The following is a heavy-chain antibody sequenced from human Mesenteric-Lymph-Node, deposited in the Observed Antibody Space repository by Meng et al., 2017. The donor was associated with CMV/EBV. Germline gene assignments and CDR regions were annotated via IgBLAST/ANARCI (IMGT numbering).Heavy chain of an antibody. CDR3: AKDFPEEYYYDSSGYYPLLDY. CDR1: GFTFSACG. Sequence: GESLKISCAASGFTFSACGMHWVRQAPGKGLEWVAFIRYDGSNKYYADSVKGRFTISRDNSKNTLYLQMNSLRAEDTAVYYCAKDFPEEYYYDSSGYYPLLDYWGQGTLVTVSS. V-gene: IGHV3-30*02. D-gene: IGHD3-22*01. CDR2: IRYDGSNK. J-gene: IGHJ4*02.